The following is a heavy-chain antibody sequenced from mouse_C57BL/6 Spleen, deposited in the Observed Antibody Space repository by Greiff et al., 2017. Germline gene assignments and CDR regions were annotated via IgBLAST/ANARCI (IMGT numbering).Heavy chain of an antibody. D-gene: IGHD1-1*01. Sequence: VQLKESGGDLVKPGASLKLSCAASGFTFSSYGMSWVRQTPDKRLEWVGTISSGGSYTNYPDSVKGRFTISRDNAKNTLYLQMSSLKSEDTAMYYCARYGRSPYFDCWGQGTTLTASS. CDR1: GFTFSSYG. V-gene: IGHV5-6*01. J-gene: IGHJ2*01. CDR3: ARYGRSPYFDC. CDR2: ISSGGSYT.